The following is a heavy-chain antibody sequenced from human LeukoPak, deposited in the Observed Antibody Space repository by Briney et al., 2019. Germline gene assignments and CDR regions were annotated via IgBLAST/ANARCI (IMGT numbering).Heavy chain of an antibody. V-gene: IGHV6-1*01. CDR2: TYYRSQLYT. D-gene: IGHD6-19*01. J-gene: IGHJ4*02. CDR1: GDTVSSKNGA. Sequence: SQTLSVTCAVSGDTVSSKNGAWNWIRQSPARGLEWLGRTYYRSQLYTDYAESMKGRITINPDTSKNQFSLQLNSVTPEDTAVYYCARDEGNSGWYTFDYWGQGTLVTVSS. CDR3: ARDEGNSGWYTFDY.